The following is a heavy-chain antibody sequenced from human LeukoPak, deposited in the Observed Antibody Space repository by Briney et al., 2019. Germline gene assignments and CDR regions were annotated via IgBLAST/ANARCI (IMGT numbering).Heavy chain of an antibody. CDR3: AKDSKRWKTYYYESGSYYFES. Sequence: PGGSLRLSCAGSDFTFTNYPMHWVRQAPGKGLEWVSVISYDGSNKYYADSVKGRFTISRDNSKNTLYLQMNSLRAEDTAVYYCAKDSKRWKTYYYESGSYYFESWGQGTLVTVSS. J-gene: IGHJ4*02. CDR2: ISYDGSNK. V-gene: IGHV3-30*04. D-gene: IGHD3-10*01. CDR1: DFTFTNYP.